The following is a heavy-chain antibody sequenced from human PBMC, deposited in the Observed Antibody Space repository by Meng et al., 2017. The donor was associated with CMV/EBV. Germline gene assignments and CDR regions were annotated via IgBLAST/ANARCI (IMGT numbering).Heavy chain of an antibody. CDR2: INPNSGGT. CDR3: ARDFLTNWFDP. V-gene: IGHV1-2*02. J-gene: IGHJ5*02. Sequence: SCKDSGYTFTGYYMHWVRQAPGQGLEWMGWINPNSGGTNYAQKFQGRVTMTRDTSISTAYMELSRLRSDDTAVYYCARDFLTNWFDPWGQGTLVTVSS. CDR1: GYTFTGYY.